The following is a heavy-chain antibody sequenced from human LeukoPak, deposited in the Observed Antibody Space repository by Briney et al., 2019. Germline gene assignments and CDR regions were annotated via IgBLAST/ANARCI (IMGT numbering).Heavy chain of an antibody. D-gene: IGHD4-17*01. CDR3: ARARRAYGDYGYFDL. CDR2: IYYSGST. V-gene: IGHV4-30-4*01. CDR1: GGSISSGDYY. J-gene: IGHJ2*01. Sequence: SQTLSLTCTVSGGSISSGDYYWSWIRQPPGKGLEWIGYIYYSGSTYYNPSLKSRVTISVDTSKNQFSLKLSSVTAADTAVYYCARARRAYGDYGYFDLWGRGTLVTVSS.